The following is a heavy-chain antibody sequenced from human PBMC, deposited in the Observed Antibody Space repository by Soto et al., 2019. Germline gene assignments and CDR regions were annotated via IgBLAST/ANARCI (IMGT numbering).Heavy chain of an antibody. Sequence: QEQLVQSGAEVKKPGASVKVSCKASGYILTSYDIYWVRQAPGQGLEWMGSLTPDTGDTVYAQKFQGRMIVTRNTSISIAYMELNNLNPEDTAVYYCGRGLAEGYYSYGMDVWGQGTTVTVSS. J-gene: IGHJ6*02. CDR1: GYILTSYD. CDR3: GRGLAEGYYSYGMDV. D-gene: IGHD2-21*01. CDR2: LTPDTGDT. V-gene: IGHV1-8*01.